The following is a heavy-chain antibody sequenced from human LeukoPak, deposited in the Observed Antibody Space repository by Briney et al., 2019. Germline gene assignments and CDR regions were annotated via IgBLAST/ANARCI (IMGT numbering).Heavy chain of an antibody. CDR1: GGSISSYY. J-gene: IGHJ2*01. D-gene: IGHD6-13*01. CDR2: IYYSGST. Sequence: KPSETLSLTCTVSGGSISSYYWSWIRQPPGKGLEWIGYIYYSGSTNYNPSLKSRVTISVDTSKNQFSLKLSSVTAADTAVYYCARDVWLWYPGSDCSSFYWYFDLWGRGTLVTVSS. V-gene: IGHV4-59*01. CDR3: ARDVWLWYPGSDCSSFYWYFDL.